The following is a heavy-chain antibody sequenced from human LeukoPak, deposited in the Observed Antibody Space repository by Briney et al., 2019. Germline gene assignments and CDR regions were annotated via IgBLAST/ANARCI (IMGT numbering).Heavy chain of an antibody. CDR1: GYSISSGYY. V-gene: IGHV4-38-2*02. Sequence: SETLSLTCTVSGYSISSGYYWGWIRQPPGKGLEWIGNIHHSESTFYNASLISRVTISVDTSKNQFSLKLSSVTAADTAVYYCARGGTIFGVVTTAPATNLDYWGQGTLVTVSS. CDR3: ARGGTIFGVVTTAPATNLDY. J-gene: IGHJ4*02. CDR2: IHHSEST. D-gene: IGHD3-3*01.